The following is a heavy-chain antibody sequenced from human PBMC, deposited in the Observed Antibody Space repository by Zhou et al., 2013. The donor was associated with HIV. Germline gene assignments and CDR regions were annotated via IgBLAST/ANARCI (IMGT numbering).Heavy chain of an antibody. CDR3: ARDRDPYYYDSSGYFDAIDI. Sequence: QVQLVQSGAEVRRPGASVRLSCKSSGHTFPTYSLHWVRQAPGQSLEWMGWVNPNSGGTNYAQKFQGRVTMTRDTSISTVYMEVNRLRSDDTAVYYCARDRDPYYYDSSGYFDAIDIWGQGTVVTVSS. J-gene: IGHJ3*02. CDR2: VNPNSGGT. CDR1: GHTFPTYS. D-gene: IGHD3-22*01. V-gene: IGHV1-2*02.